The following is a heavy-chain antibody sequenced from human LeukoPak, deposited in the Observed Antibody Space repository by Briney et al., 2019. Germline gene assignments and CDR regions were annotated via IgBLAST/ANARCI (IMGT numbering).Heavy chain of an antibody. D-gene: IGHD2-2*01. Sequence: GGSLRLSCAASGFTFSAYSMTWIRQAPGKGLEWLSYISSGSEDTLYADSVKGRFTISRDNAKNSLYLQMNSLTAEDTAVYYCVGPPCLRGGYCSTNSWGQGNLVTVDS. V-gene: IGHV3-11*03. CDR2: ISSGSEDT. CDR3: VGPPCLRGGYCSTNS. J-gene: IGHJ4*02. CDR1: GFTFSAYS.